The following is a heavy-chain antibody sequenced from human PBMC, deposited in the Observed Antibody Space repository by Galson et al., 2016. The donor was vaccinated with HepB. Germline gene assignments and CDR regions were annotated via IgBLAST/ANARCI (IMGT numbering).Heavy chain of an antibody. D-gene: IGHD3-16*01. CDR2: ITESGDNT. V-gene: IGHV3-23*01. CDR3: ANIKFGGDWFDP. J-gene: IGHJ5*02. Sequence: SLRLSCAASGLTFSNYAMSWVRQAPGKGLEWVSAITESGDNTYYADSVTGRFSISRDNSKSTLYLQMNSLTAEDTAVYYCANIKFGGDWFDPWGQGTLDTVSS. CDR1: GLTFSNYA.